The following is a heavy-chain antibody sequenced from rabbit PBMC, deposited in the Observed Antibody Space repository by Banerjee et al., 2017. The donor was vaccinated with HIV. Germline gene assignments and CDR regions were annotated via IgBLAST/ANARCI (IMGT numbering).Heavy chain of an antibody. CDR2: ITYGGSA. D-gene: IGHD4-1*01. J-gene: IGHJ4*01. Sequence: QEQLVESGGGLVQPGGSLKLSCKASGFDFSSYGVSWVRQAPGKGLEWIGYITYGGSAYYASWVKGRFTISRDNAQNTVFLQMTSLTAADTATYFCARDLAGVVGWNLNLWGPGTLVTVS. CDR1: GFDFSSYG. V-gene: IGHV1S47*01. CDR3: ARDLAGVVGWNLNL.